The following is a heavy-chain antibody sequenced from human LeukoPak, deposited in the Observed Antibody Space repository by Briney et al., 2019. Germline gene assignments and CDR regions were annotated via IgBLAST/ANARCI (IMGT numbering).Heavy chain of an antibody. Sequence: SVKVSCKASGGTFSSYAISWVRQAPGQGLEWVGRIIPILGIANYAQKFQGRVTITADKSTSTAYMELSSLRSEDTAVYYCARDSTTGGLDYWGQGTLVTVSS. CDR2: IIPILGIA. J-gene: IGHJ4*02. CDR1: GGTFSSYA. D-gene: IGHD5/OR15-5a*01. V-gene: IGHV1-69*04. CDR3: ARDSTTGGLDY.